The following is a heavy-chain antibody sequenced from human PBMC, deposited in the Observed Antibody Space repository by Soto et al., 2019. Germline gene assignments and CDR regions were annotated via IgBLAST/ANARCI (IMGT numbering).Heavy chain of an antibody. CDR2: IIPIFGTA. Sequence: ASVKVSCKASGGTFSSYAISWVRQAPGQGLEWMGGIIPIFGTANYAQKFQGRVTITADESTSTAYMELSSLRSEDTAVYYCASHSSGYYGHFDYWGQGTLVTVSS. J-gene: IGHJ4*02. CDR1: GGTFSSYA. D-gene: IGHD3-22*01. CDR3: ASHSSGYYGHFDY. V-gene: IGHV1-69*13.